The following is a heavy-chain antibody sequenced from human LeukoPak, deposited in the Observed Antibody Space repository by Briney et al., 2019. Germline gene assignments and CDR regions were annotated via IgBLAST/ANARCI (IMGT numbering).Heavy chain of an antibody. CDR2: ISGGSENT. D-gene: IGHD5-12*01. J-gene: IGHJ5*02. V-gene: IGHV3-23*01. CDR3: AKGPYSGYSTYSDP. Sequence: PGGSLRLSCEASGFTFSRHAMNWVLQAAEKGLEWVSGISGGSENTFYADSVKGRFTISRDNSRNTLYLQMYGLRADDTALYFCAKGPYSGYSTYSDPWGQGTRVTVSS. CDR1: GFTFSRHA.